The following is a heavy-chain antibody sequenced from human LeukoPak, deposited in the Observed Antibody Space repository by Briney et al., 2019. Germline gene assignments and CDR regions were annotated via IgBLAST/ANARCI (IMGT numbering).Heavy chain of an antibody. V-gene: IGHV1-24*01. CDR3: ATSLTVANDAFDI. CDR1: GYTLTELS. CDR2: FDPEDGET. D-gene: IGHD6-19*01. Sequence: GASVKVSCKVSGYTLTELSMHWVRQAPGKGPEWMGGFDPEDGETIYAQKFQGRVTMTEDTSTDTAYMELSSLRSEDAAVYYCATSLTVANDAFDIWGQGTMVTVSS. J-gene: IGHJ3*02.